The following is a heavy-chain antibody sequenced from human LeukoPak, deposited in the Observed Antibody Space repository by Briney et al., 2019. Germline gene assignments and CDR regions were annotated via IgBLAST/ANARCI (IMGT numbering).Heavy chain of an antibody. Sequence: SETLSLTCTVSGGSISSGDYYWSWIRQPPGKGLEWIGYIYYSGSTNHNPSLKSRVTISVDTSKNQFSLRLSSVTAADTAVYYCARGATEQPTDYWGQGTLVTVSS. D-gene: IGHD6-13*01. V-gene: IGHV4-61*08. CDR2: IYYSGST. CDR1: GGSISSGDYY. J-gene: IGHJ4*02. CDR3: ARGATEQPTDY.